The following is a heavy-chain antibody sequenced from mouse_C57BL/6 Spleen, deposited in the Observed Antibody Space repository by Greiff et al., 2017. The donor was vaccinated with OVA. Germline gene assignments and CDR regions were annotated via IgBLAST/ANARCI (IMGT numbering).Heavy chain of an antibody. J-gene: IGHJ4*01. D-gene: IGHD1-1*01. CDR2: INPYNGGT. Sequence: EVKLVESGPVLVKPGASVKMSCKASGYTFTDYYMNWVKQSPGKSLEWIGVINPYNGGTSYNQKFKGKATLTVDKSSSTAYMELNSLTSEDSAVYYCARGYGRNAMDYWGQGTSVTVSS. CDR1: GYTFTDYY. CDR3: ARGYGRNAMDY. V-gene: IGHV1-19*01.